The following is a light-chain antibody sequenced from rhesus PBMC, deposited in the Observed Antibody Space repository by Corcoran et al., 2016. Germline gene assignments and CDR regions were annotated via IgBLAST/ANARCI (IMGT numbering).Light chain of an antibody. J-gene: IGKJ1*01. CDR1: QTVSNY. Sequence: IVMTQSPATLSLSPGEIATLSCRASQTVSNYVAWYQQKPEQAPRLLIYGASSRATGIPDRFSGRGAGTDFILTISSLGHEDVGVYYCQQYNDWWMFGQGTKVDIK. CDR2: GAS. V-gene: IGKV3S9*01. CDR3: QQYNDWWM.